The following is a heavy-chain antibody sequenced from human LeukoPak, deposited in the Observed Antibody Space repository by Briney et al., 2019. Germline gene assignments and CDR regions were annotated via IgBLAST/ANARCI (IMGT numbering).Heavy chain of an antibody. J-gene: IGHJ4*02. Sequence: PGGSLRLSCAASGFTFSSYSMNWVRQAPGKGLEWVSSISSSSSYIYYADSVKGRFTISRDNAKNSLYLQMNSLRAEDTAVYYCARDAGIAVAPFDYWGQGTLVTVSS. CDR1: GFTFSSYS. CDR2: ISSSSSYI. V-gene: IGHV3-21*01. D-gene: IGHD6-19*01. CDR3: ARDAGIAVAPFDY.